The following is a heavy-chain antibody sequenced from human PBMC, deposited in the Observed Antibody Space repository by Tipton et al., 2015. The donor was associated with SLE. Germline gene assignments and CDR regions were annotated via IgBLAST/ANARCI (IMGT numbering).Heavy chain of an antibody. CDR1: GGSISSSSYY. Sequence: TLSRTCTVSGGSISSSSYYWGWIRQPPGKWLEWIGSIYYSGSTYYNPSLKSRVTISVDTSKNQFSLKLSSVTAADTAVYYCARGGYSSSLGPYYFDYWGQGTLVTVSS. J-gene: IGHJ4*02. D-gene: IGHD6-13*01. CDR3: ARGGYSSSLGPYYFDY. CDR2: IYYSGST. V-gene: IGHV4-39*07.